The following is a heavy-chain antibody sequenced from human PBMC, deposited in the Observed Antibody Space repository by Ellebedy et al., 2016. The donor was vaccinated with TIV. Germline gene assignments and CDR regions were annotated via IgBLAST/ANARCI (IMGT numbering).Heavy chain of an antibody. Sequence: GGSLRLSCAASGFTFSSYWMTWVRQAPGKGLEWVANINQDGSEKFYVDSVNGRFTVSRDNAKNSLYLHLNSLRAEDTAMYYCATDESYGDYLSPTHAFVIWGQGTMVTVSS. CDR3: ATDESYGDYLSPTHAFVI. J-gene: IGHJ3*02. D-gene: IGHD4-17*01. CDR1: GFTFSSYW. CDR2: INQDGSEK. V-gene: IGHV3-7*01.